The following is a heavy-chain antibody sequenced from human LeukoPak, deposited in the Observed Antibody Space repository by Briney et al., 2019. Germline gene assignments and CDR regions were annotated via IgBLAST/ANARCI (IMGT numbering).Heavy chain of an antibody. J-gene: IGHJ4*02. CDR2: IYTSGST. CDR3: VRVFDS. V-gene: IGHV4-4*09. Sequence: PSETLSLTCTVSGGSISSYYWSWIRQPPGKGLEWIGYIYTSGSTNYNPSLKSRVTISVDTSKNQFSLKLTSVTAADTAVYYCVRVFDSWGQGTLVTVSS. CDR1: GGSISSYY.